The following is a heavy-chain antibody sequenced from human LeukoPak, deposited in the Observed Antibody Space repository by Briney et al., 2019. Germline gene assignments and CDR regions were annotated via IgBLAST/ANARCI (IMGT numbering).Heavy chain of an antibody. D-gene: IGHD4-11*01. V-gene: IGHV1-69*05. Sequence: ASVKVSCKASGGTFSSYAISWVRQAPGQGLEWMGGIIPIFGTANYAQKFQGRVTITTDESTSTAYIELSSLRSEDTAVYYCARGTVTTEGNYFDYWGQGTLVTVSS. J-gene: IGHJ4*02. CDR1: GGTFSSYA. CDR2: IIPIFGTA. CDR3: ARGTVTTEGNYFDY.